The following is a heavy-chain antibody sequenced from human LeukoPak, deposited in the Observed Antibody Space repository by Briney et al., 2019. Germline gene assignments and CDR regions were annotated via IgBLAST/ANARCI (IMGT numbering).Heavy chain of an antibody. J-gene: IGHJ4*02. V-gene: IGHV3-30*04. CDR3: ARQYTSGWSDY. CDR1: GFTFSSYA. CDR2: ISYDGRNK. D-gene: IGHD6-19*01. Sequence: GGSLRLSCAASGFTFSSYAMHWVRQAPGKGLEGVAVISYDGRNKYYADSVKGRFSISRDNSKNTLYLQMNSLRAEDAAVYYCARQYTSGWSDYWGQGSLVTVSS.